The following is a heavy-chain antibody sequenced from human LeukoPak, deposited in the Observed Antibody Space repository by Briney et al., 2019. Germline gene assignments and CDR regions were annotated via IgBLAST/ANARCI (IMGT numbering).Heavy chain of an antibody. Sequence: SETLSLTCTVSGGSISSYYWTWIRQPPGKGLEWIGYISYSGSTDYNPSLKSRVTISVDTSGNQFSLSLSSVTAADTAVYYCARGYDWFDYWGQGTLVTVSS. CDR1: GGSISSYY. CDR3: ARGYDWFDY. D-gene: IGHD3-3*01. J-gene: IGHJ4*02. CDR2: ISYSGST. V-gene: IGHV4-59*12.